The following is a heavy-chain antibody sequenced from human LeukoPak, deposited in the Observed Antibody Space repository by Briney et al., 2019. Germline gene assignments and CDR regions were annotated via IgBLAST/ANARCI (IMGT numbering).Heavy chain of an antibody. CDR3: ARSIVRGVIFFGY. CDR2: IYYSGST. CDR1: GGSISSYY. Sequence: SETLSLTCTVSGGSISSYYWSWIRQPPGKGLEWIGYIYYSGSTNYNPSLKSRVTISVDTSKNQFSLKLSSVTAADTAVYYCARSIVRGVIFFGYWGQGTLVTVSS. D-gene: IGHD3-10*01. J-gene: IGHJ4*02. V-gene: IGHV4-59*01.